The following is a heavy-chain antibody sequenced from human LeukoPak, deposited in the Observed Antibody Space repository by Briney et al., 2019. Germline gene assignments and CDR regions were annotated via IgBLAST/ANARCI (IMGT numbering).Heavy chain of an antibody. CDR2: IDSGGSNT. CDR3: ARVGREYSSSSPPDY. Sequence: GGSLRLSCAASGFTFSSYSMNWVRQAPGKGLEWLSRIDSGGSNTLYADSVRGRFTISRDNAKNTLYLQMNSLRVEDTAMYYCARVGREYSSSSPPDYWGQGTLVTVSS. D-gene: IGHD6-6*01. V-gene: IGHV3-74*01. J-gene: IGHJ4*02. CDR1: GFTFSSYS.